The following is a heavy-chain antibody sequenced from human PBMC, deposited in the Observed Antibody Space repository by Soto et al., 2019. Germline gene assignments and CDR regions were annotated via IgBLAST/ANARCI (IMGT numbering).Heavy chain of an antibody. CDR2: ITFDGKNK. V-gene: IGHV3-30*03. D-gene: IGHD6-13*01. CDR1: GFPFNKYG. J-gene: IGHJ4*02. Sequence: GGSLRLSCAASGFPFNKYGIHWVRQAPGKGLEWLSVITFDGKNKYYADSVRGRFSISRDNSNNMVYLQLDSLRVDDTATYYCGNGSDTLFIMLVYLCQGALVKVFS. CDR3: GNGSDTLFIMLVY.